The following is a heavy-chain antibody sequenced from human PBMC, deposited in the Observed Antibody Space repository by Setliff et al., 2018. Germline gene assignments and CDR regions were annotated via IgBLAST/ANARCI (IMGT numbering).Heavy chain of an antibody. CDR3: ARDGVSYGMDV. J-gene: IGHJ6*02. CDR2: INSDGSTT. V-gene: IGHV3-74*01. CDR1: EFTLSTYW. Sequence: GGSLRLSCAASEFTLSTYWIHWVRQAPRKGLVWVSRINSDGSTTTYADSVKGRFTISRDNGKNTVYLQMNSLRAEDTAMYYCARDGVSYGMDVWGQGTTVTVSS.